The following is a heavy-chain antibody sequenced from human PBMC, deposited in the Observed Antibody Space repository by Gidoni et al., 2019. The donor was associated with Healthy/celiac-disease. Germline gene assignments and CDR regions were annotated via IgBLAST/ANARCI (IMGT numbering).Heavy chain of an antibody. V-gene: IGHV5-10-1*03. Sequence: EVQLVQSGAEVKKPGESLRISCKGSGYSFPTYWIRWVRQMPGKGLEWMGRIDPSDSYTNYSPSFQGHVTISADKSISTAYLQWSSLKASDTAMYYCARHSGPYDILTGYRFNWFDPWGQGTLVTVSS. D-gene: IGHD3-9*01. CDR1: GYSFPTYW. CDR2: IDPSDSYT. CDR3: ARHSGPYDILTGYRFNWFDP. J-gene: IGHJ5*02.